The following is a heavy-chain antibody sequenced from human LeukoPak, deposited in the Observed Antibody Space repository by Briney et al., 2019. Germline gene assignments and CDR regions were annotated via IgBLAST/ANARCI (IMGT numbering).Heavy chain of an antibody. D-gene: IGHD5-12*01. J-gene: IGHJ4*02. CDR1: GYTSTSYD. CDR3: ASNKWLGY. CDR2: MNPNSGNT. V-gene: IGHV1-8*01. Sequence: ASVKVSCKASGYTSTSYDINWVRQATGQGLEWMGWMNPNSGNTGYAQRFQGRVTMTRDTSISTAYMELTSLTSGDTAVYYCASNKWLGYWGQGTLVTVSS.